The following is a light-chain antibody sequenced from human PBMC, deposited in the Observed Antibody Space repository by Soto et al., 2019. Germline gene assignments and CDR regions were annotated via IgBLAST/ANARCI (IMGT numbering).Light chain of an antibody. Sequence: DLQMTQSPSSLSASVGDRVTITCRASQSISSYLHWYQQKPGKAPKLLIYGASSLQSGVPSRFSGSGSGTDFTLTISSLQPEDFATYYCQQSYSTPRTFGQGTKVEIK. CDR2: GAS. J-gene: IGKJ1*01. CDR1: QSISSY. V-gene: IGKV1-39*01. CDR3: QQSYSTPRT.